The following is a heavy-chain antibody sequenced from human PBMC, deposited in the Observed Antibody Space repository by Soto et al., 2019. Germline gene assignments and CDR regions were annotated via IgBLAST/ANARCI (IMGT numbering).Heavy chain of an antibody. CDR3: AREYQVSGGYYGLDV. Sequence: ASVKGSCKASGYTFTSYYMHWVRQAPGQGPEWMGWINPSSGATNSAQKFQDWVTMTRDTSIRTAYMELSRLKSDDTAVYYCAREYQVSGGYYGLDVWGQGTTVTVSS. J-gene: IGHJ6*02. V-gene: IGHV1-2*04. CDR1: GYTFTSYY. CDR2: INPSSGAT. D-gene: IGHD2-2*01.